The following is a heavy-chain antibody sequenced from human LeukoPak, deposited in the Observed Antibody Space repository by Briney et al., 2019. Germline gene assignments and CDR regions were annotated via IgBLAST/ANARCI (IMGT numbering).Heavy chain of an antibody. CDR2: ISSSSSYI. J-gene: IGHJ6*03. CDR3: ARGPPTNYYMDV. CDR1: GFTFSSYS. V-gene: IGHV3-21*01. Sequence: PGGSLRLSCAASGFTFSSYSMNWVRQAPGKGLEWVSSISSSSSYIYYADSVKGRFTISRDNAKNSLYLQMNSLRAEDTAVYYCARGPPTNYYMDVWGKGTTVTVSS.